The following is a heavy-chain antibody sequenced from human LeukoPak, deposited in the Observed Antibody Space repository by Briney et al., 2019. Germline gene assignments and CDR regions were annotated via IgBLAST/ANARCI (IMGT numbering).Heavy chain of an antibody. CDR3: ASSGYSSVAYCFDY. D-gene: IGHD3-22*01. CDR2: IIPIFGTA. Sequence: SVKVSCKASGYTFTSYYMHWVRQAPGQGLEWMGGIIPIFGTANYAQKFQGRVTITADESTSTAYMELSSLRSEDTAVYYCASSGYSSVAYCFDYWGQGTLVTVSS. V-gene: IGHV1-69*13. J-gene: IGHJ4*02. CDR1: GYTFTSYY.